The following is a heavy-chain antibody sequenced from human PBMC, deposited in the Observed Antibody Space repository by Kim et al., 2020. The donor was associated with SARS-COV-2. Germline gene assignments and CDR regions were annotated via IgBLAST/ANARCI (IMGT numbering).Heavy chain of an antibody. CDR1: GFTFSSYG. D-gene: IGHD5-12*01. J-gene: IGHJ4*02. CDR3: AKDGNGYNFGY. V-gene: IGHV3-30*18. CDR2: ISYDGSNK. Sequence: GGSLRLSCAASGFTFSSYGMHWVRQAPGKGLEWVAVISYDGSNKYYADSVKGRFTISRDNSKNTLYLQMNSLRAEDTAVYYCAKDGNGYNFGYWGQGTLV.